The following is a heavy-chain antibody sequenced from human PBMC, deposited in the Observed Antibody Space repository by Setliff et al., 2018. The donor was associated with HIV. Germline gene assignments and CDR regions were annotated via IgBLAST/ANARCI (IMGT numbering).Heavy chain of an antibody. J-gene: IGHJ4*02. Sequence: LRLSCAASGFTFSSYAMSWVRQAPGKGLEWVSAISGSGGSTYYADSVKGRFTISRDNSKNTLYLQMNSLRAEDTAVYYCAKDTSSSWYVQPFDYWGQGTLVTVSS. CDR1: GFTFSSYA. CDR2: ISGSGGST. CDR3: AKDTSSSWYVQPFDY. D-gene: IGHD6-13*01. V-gene: IGHV3-23*01.